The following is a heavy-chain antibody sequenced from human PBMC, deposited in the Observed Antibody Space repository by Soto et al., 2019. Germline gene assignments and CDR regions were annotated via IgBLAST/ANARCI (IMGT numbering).Heavy chain of an antibody. J-gene: IGHJ5*02. V-gene: IGHV3-48*02. D-gene: IGHD4-17*01. CDR1: GFTFSDYS. CDR2: INSGSSTI. Sequence: EVQLVESGGGLVQPGGSPRLSCAASGFTFSDYSMNWVRQAPGKGLEWVSYINSGSSTIYYADSVKGRFTISRDNAKNSLHLQMNSLRDEDTAVYYCAREPSGGDDYGDPRESWGQGTLVTVSS. CDR3: AREPSGGDDYGDPRES.